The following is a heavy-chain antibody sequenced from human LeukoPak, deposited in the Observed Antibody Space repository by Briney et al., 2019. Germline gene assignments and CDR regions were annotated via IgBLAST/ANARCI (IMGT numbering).Heavy chain of an antibody. CDR1: GSCFTGYY. CDR2: RNHRGSS. CDR3: ARGSGSYSGAADY. V-gene: IGHV4-34*01. D-gene: IGHD6-19*01. Sequence: PSETLSLTCSVHGSCFTGYYWSWIRQPPGKGLEWIGERNHRGSSYFNPSFESRVTISLDMSRKQFSLKLTSVTAADTAFYYCARGSGSYSGAADYWGQGTLVTVSS. J-gene: IGHJ4*02.